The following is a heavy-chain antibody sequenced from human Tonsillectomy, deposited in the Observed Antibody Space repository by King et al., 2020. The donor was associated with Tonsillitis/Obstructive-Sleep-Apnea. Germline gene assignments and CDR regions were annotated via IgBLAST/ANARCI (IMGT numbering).Heavy chain of an antibody. J-gene: IGHJ4*02. CDR3: ARHVGGSCWLFDY. V-gene: IGHV4-59*08. CDR1: GGSISSYY. Sequence: QLQESGPGLVKPSETLSLTCTVSGGSISSYYWSWIRQPPGKGLEWIGYNYYSWSTNYNPSLKSRVPISVDTSKNQFSLKLSSVTAADTAVYFCARHVGGSCWLFDYWGQGTLVTVSS. CDR2: NYYSWST. D-gene: IGHD6-13*01.